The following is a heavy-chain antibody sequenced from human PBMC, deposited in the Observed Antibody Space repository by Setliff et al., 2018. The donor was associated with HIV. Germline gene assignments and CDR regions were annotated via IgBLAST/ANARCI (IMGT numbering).Heavy chain of an antibody. Sequence: ASVKVSCKASGYTFTGYYMHWVRQAPGQGLEWMGRINPNSGDTNYAQKFKGRVTMTRDTSISTAYMEVTRLRSDDTAVYYCARGSTAVNYYYYYIDVWSKGTTVTVSS. CDR2: INPNSGDT. J-gene: IGHJ6*03. V-gene: IGHV1-2*06. CDR3: ARGSTAVNYYYYYIDV. D-gene: IGHD2-2*01. CDR1: GYTFTGYY.